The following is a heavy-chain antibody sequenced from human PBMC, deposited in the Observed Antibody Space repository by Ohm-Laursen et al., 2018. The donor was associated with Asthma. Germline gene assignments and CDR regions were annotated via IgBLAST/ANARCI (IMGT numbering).Heavy chain of an antibody. D-gene: IGHD2-21*02. J-gene: IGHJ4*02. CDR3: ARDRGGDRSFDY. Sequence: SLRLSCSASGFTFSSYAMHWVRQAPGKGLEWVSYISSSSSTIYYADSVKGRFTISRDNAKNSLYLQMSSLRDEDTAVYYCARDRGGDRSFDYWGQGTLVTVSS. CDR2: ISSSSSTI. CDR1: GFTFSSYA. V-gene: IGHV3-48*02.